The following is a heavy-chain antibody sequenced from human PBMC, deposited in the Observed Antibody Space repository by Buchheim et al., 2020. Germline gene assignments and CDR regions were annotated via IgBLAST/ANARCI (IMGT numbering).Heavy chain of an antibody. V-gene: IGHV3-23*01. D-gene: IGHD5-18*01. CDR2: ISTSGDAT. CDR1: GFTFIDYA. J-gene: IGHJ4*02. Sequence: EVQLLESGGGLVQPGRSLKLSCAASGFTFIDYAMSWVRQAPGKGLEWVSAISTSGDATYYADSVKGRFTISRDNSKNPLHLQMNSLRAEDTAVYYCARRGYNYGGAYWGQGTL. CDR3: ARRGYNYGGAY.